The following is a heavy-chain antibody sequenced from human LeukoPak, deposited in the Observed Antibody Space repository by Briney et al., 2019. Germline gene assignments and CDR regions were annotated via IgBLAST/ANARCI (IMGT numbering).Heavy chain of an antibody. Sequence: GGPLSLSCAPSEFILSSYWLSWSGRAPGKGLEGLANIKQDGSEKYYVDSVKGRFTISRDNAKNSLYLQMNSLRAEDTAVYFCARADYSSGWYSAEYSQHWGQGTLVTVSS. CDR2: IKQDGSEK. CDR3: ARADYSSGWYSAEYSQH. V-gene: IGHV3-7*01. J-gene: IGHJ1*01. CDR1: EFILSSYW. D-gene: IGHD6-19*01.